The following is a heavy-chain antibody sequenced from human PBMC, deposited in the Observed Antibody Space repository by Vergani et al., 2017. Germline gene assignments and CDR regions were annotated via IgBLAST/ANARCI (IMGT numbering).Heavy chain of an antibody. CDR2: ISAYNGNT. CDR1: GYTFTSYG. D-gene: IGHD6-19*01. Sequence: QVQLVQSGAEVKKPGASVKVSCTASGYTFTSYGISWVRQAPGQGLEWMGWISAYNGNTNYAQKLQGRVTMTTDTSTSTAYRELRSLRTDDTAVYYCARDGTPGYSSGWYYFDYWGQGTLVTVSS. V-gene: IGHV1-18*01. J-gene: IGHJ4*02. CDR3: ARDGTPGYSSGWYYFDY.